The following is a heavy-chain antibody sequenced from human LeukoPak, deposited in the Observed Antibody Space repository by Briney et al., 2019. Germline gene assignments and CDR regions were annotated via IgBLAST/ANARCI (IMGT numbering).Heavy chain of an antibody. D-gene: IGHD6-19*01. V-gene: IGHV1-46*01. CDR3: ARGYGTGWYGGDY. CDR1: GYTFTSYY. CDR2: INPSGGST. J-gene: IGHJ4*02. Sequence: ASVKVSCKASGYTFTSYYMHWVRQAPGQGLEWMGIINPSGGSTSYAQKFQGRVTMTRNSSTGTAHMELSSLRSDDTAVYYCARGYGTGWYGGDYWGQGTLVTVSS.